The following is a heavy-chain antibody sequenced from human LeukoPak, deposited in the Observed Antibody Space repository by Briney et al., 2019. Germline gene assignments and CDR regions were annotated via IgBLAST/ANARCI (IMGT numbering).Heavy chain of an antibody. V-gene: IGHV3-23*01. Sequence: PGGSLRLSCAASGFTFSDYYMNWIRQAPGKGLEWVSSISGSGDSTFYADSVKGRFSISRDNSKNTLYLQVNGLRTEDTAVYYCAKDRLLNCRGDCYIFDYWGQGTVVTVSS. CDR1: GFTFSDYY. CDR3: AKDRLLNCRGDCYIFDY. D-gene: IGHD2-21*02. CDR2: ISGSGDST. J-gene: IGHJ4*02.